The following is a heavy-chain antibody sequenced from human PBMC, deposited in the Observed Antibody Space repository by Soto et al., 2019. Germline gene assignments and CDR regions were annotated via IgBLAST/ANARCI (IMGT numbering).Heavy chain of an antibody. V-gene: IGHV4-59*01. J-gene: IGHJ6*02. CDR1: GGSISSYY. CDR2: IYYSGST. D-gene: IGHD2-8*01. Sequence: QVQLQESGPGLVKPSETLSLTCTVSGGSISSYYWSWIRQPPGKGLEWIGYIYYSGSTNYNPSLKSRVTISVDTSKNQFSLKLSSVTAADTAVYYCARGSQWHPRYYYYGMDVWGQGTTVTVSS. CDR3: ARGSQWHPRYYYYGMDV.